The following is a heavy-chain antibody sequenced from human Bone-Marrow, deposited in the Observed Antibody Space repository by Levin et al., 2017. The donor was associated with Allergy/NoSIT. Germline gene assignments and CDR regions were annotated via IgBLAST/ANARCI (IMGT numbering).Heavy chain of an antibody. CDR1: GGSIIFGGYY. D-gene: IGHD6-13*01. V-gene: IGHV4-30-4*01. CDR3: ARGAGYSSSWYWDY. Sequence: LRLSCTVSGGSIIFGGYYWSWIRQPPGKGLEWIGYTYYSGSSYYSPSLKSRISISIDTSKNQLTLKLSSVTAADTAVYFCARGAGYSSSWYWDYWGQGTLATVSS. J-gene: IGHJ4*02. CDR2: TYYSGSS.